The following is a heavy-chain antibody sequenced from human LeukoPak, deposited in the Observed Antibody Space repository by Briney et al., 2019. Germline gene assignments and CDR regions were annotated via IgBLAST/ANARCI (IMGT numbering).Heavy chain of an antibody. D-gene: IGHD2-15*01. V-gene: IGHV1-69*01. J-gene: IGHJ6*02. CDR2: IIPIFGTA. Sequence: SVKVSCKASGGTFSSYAISWVRQAPGQGLEWMGGIIPIFGTANYAQKFQGRVTITADESTSTAYMELSSLRSEDTVVYYCARDRRVVLDYYGMDVWGQGTTVTVSS. CDR3: ARDRRVVLDYYGMDV. CDR1: GGTFSSYA.